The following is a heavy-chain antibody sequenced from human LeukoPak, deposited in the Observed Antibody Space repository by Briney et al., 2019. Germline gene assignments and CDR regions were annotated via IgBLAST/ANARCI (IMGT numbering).Heavy chain of an antibody. J-gene: IGHJ4*02. D-gene: IGHD6-19*01. CDR2: IYYSGST. V-gene: IGHV4-61*08. CDR1: GGSVSSGGYY. CDR3: ATVGGRGWFDY. Sequence: SETLSLTCTVSGGSVSSGGYYWSWIRQSPGKGLEWIGRIYYSGSTNYNPSLQSRVTISVDTSKNQFSLKLSSVTAADTAVYFCATVGGRGWFDYWGQGTLVTVSS.